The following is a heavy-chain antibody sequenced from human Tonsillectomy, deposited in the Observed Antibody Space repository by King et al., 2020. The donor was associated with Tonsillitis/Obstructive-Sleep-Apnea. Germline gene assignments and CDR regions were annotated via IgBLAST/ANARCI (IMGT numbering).Heavy chain of an antibody. D-gene: IGHD1-26*01. Sequence: ITLKESGPTLVKPTQTLTLTCTFSGFSLTTSGVGVGWIRQPPGQALEWLALIYWDDDKRYSPSLKSRLTIAKDTSKNQVVLTMTNMDPVDTATYYCAHRRGSGSYSSYYYYYFMDVWGKGTTVTVSS. CDR2: IYWDDDK. J-gene: IGHJ6*03. V-gene: IGHV2-5*02. CDR1: GFSLTTSGVG. CDR3: AHRRGSGSYSSYYYYYFMDV.